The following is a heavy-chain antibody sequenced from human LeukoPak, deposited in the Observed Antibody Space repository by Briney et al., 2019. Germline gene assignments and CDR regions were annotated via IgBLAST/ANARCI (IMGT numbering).Heavy chain of an antibody. V-gene: IGHV3-30*18. J-gene: IGHJ3*02. CDR3: ANLDTAMVTHAFDI. Sequence: GRSLRPSCAASGFTFWNYGMHWVRQAPGKGLEWVAVISYDGRNQYYEDSVKGRFTISRDTSKNTLYLQMNSLRAEDTAVYYCANLDTAMVTHAFDIWGQGTMVTVSS. D-gene: IGHD5-18*01. CDR1: GFTFWNYG. CDR2: ISYDGRNQ.